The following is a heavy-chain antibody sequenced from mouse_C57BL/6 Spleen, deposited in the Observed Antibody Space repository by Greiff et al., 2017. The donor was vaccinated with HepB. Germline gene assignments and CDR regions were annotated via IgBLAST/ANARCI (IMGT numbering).Heavy chain of an antibody. J-gene: IGHJ2*01. V-gene: IGHV1-55*01. CDR3: AKVGRGYFDY. CDR2: IYPGSGST. CDR1: GYTFTRYW. D-gene: IGHD4-1*01. Sequence: QVQLQQSGAELVKPGASVKMSCKASGYTFTRYWITWVKQRPGQGLEWIGDIYPGSGSTNYNEKFKSKATLTVDTSSSTAYMQLSSLTSEDSAVYYCAKVGRGYFDYWGQGTTLTVSS.